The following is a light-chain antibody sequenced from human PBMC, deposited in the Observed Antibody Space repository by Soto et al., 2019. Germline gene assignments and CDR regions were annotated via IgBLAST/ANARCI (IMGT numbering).Light chain of an antibody. V-gene: IGLV1-44*01. Sequence: QAVVTQPPSASGTPGQKVTISCSGGNSNIGGNSVNWYQVLPGMAPKLLIYSNNQRPSGVPDRFSGSKSGTSASLAISGLQSEDEADYYCATWDDTRNGLFGGGTKVTVL. CDR2: SNN. J-gene: IGLJ2*01. CDR1: NSNIGGNS. CDR3: ATWDDTRNGL.